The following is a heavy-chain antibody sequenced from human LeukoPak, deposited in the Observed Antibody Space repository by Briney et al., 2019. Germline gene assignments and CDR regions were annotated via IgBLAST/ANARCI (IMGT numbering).Heavy chain of an antibody. CDR1: GFTFSSYA. CDR2: TRYDGSNK. V-gene: IGHV3-30*02. Sequence: PGGSLRLSCAASGFTFSSYAMHWVRQAPGKGLEWVAFTRYDGSNKYYADSVKGRFTISRDNSKNTLYLKMNSLRAEDTAVYYCARDSGYSSSWYFDYWGQGTLVTVSS. D-gene: IGHD6-13*01. J-gene: IGHJ4*02. CDR3: ARDSGYSSSWYFDY.